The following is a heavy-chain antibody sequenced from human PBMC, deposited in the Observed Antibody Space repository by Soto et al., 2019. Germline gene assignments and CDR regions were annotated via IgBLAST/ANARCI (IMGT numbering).Heavy chain of an antibody. CDR2: IYSSGST. CDR3: ARGKRDSTSCLDV. J-gene: IGHJ6*02. D-gene: IGHD2-2*01. CDR1: TGSINGYY. V-gene: IGHV4-59*07. Sequence: SDTLSLTCRVSTGSINGYYWNWIRQSPGKGLEWIAFIYSSGSTNYNPSLKSRATISVDRSKNQVSLKLTSVTAADTAVYYCARGKRDSTSCLDVWGQGTTVTVS.